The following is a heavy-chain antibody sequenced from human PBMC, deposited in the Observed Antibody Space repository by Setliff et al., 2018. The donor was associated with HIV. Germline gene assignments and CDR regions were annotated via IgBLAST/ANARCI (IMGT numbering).Heavy chain of an antibody. D-gene: IGHD4-17*01. V-gene: IGHV1-18*01. CDR1: GYTFTSYG. Sequence: GASVKVSCKASGYTFTSYGISWVRQAPGQGLEWMGWISAYNGNTNYAQKFQGRITLTTDTSTNTAYMELRSLRSDDTAVYYCARDDFTVSTKGDYWGQGTLVTVSS. CDR3: ARDDFTVSTKGDY. J-gene: IGHJ4*02. CDR2: ISAYNGNT.